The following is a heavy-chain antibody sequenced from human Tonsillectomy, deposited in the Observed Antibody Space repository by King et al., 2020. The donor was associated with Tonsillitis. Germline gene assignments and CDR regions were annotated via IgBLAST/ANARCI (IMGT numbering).Heavy chain of an antibody. CDR1: GFTFSSHW. Sequence: VQLVESGGGLVQPGGSLRLSCAASGFTFSSHWMDWVRQAPGKGLVWVSRINGDGSSTIYADSVKGRFTISRDNAKNTLYVQMNSLRAEDTAVYYCVRVAVAGWRYGMDVWGQGTTVTVSS. V-gene: IGHV3-74*01. D-gene: IGHD6-19*01. CDR2: INGDGSST. J-gene: IGHJ6*02. CDR3: VRVAVAGWRYGMDV.